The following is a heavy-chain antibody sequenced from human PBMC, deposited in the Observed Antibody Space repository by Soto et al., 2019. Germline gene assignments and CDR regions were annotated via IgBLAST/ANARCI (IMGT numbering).Heavy chain of an antibody. CDR3: ARVDYGDSYDY. D-gene: IGHD4-17*01. CDR2: INSDGSST. Sequence: GGSLRLSCAASGFTFSSYWMHWVRQAPGKGLVWVSRINSDGSSTSYADSVKGRFTISRDNAKNTLYLQMNSLRAEDTAVYYCARVDYGDSYDYWGQGTLVTVSS. V-gene: IGHV3-74*01. J-gene: IGHJ4*02. CDR1: GFTFSSYW.